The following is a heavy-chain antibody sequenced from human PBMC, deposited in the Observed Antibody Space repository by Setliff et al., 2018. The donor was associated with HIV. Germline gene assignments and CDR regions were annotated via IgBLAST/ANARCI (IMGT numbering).Heavy chain of an antibody. CDR3: TLTHVGAQTHVGIPMIDNF. D-gene: IGHD3-16*02. Sequence: SETLSLTCAVFGGSFSNYYWSWVRQPPGKGLEFIAEIDHEGTTNYNPSLKSRATISVDASKNHLSLKLTSMTAADTGVYFCTLTHVGAQTHVGIPMIDNFWGQGTLVTVSS. V-gene: IGHV4-34*01. J-gene: IGHJ4*02. CDR1: GGSFSNYY. CDR2: IDHEGTT.